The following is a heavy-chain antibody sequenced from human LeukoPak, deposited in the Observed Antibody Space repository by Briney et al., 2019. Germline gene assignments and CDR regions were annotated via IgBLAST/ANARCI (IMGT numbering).Heavy chain of an antibody. D-gene: IGHD3-22*01. CDR3: ARGSLSDYYDSSGFPAET. CDR1: GGSISSYY. CDR2: IYYSGST. J-gene: IGHJ5*02. V-gene: IGHV4-59*01. Sequence: SETLSLTCTVSGGSISSYYWSWIRQPPGKGLEWIGYIYYSGSTNYNPSLKSRVTISVDTSKNQFSLKLSSVIAADTAVYYCARGSLSDYYDSSGFPAETWGQGTLVTVSS.